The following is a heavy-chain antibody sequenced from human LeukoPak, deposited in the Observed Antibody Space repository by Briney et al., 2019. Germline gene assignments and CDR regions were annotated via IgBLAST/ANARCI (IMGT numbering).Heavy chain of an antibody. D-gene: IGHD3-16*02. V-gene: IGHV4-59*01. CDR1: GGSLSSYY. CDR3: AWSIMITFGGVIVFPDAFDI. J-gene: IGHJ3*02. CDR2: IYYSGST. Sequence: PSEALSLTCTVSGGSLSSYYWSWLRQPPGKGLEGIGYIYYSGSTNYNPSLKSRVTISVDTSKNQFSLKLSSVTAADTAVYYCAWSIMITFGGVIVFPDAFDIWGQGTMVTVSS.